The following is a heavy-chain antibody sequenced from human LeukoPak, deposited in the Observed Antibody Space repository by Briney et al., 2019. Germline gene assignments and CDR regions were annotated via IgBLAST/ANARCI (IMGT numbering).Heavy chain of an antibody. CDR2: IRQDGSEK. V-gene: IGHV3-7*01. CDR1: GFTFTDYW. D-gene: IGHD6-13*01. Sequence: GGSLRLSCEVSGFTFTDYWMKWVRQAPGKGPEWVASIRQDGSEKTYVDSVKGRFTISRDNTKNSLSLQLNGLRAEDTAVYYCARDGAAAGLYFDLWGQGTLVTVSS. CDR3: ARDGAAAGLYFDL. J-gene: IGHJ4*01.